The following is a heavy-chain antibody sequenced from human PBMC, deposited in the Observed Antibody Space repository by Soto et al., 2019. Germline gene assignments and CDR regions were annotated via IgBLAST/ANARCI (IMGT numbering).Heavy chain of an antibody. D-gene: IGHD3-16*02. CDR2: IYYSGST. CDR1: GGSISSGGYY. Sequence: QVQLQESGPGLVKPSQTLSLTCTVSGGSISSGGYYWSWIRQHPGKGLEWIGYIYYSGSTYYNPSLKSLFTILVDTSKNKFSLKLSSVTAADTAVYYCARCSYDYVWGSYRRVFDYWGQGTLVPVSS. J-gene: IGHJ4*02. V-gene: IGHV4-31*01. CDR3: ARCSYDYVWGSYRRVFDY.